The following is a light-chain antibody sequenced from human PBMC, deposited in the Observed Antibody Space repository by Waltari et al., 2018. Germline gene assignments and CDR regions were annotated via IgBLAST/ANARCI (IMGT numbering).Light chain of an antibody. CDR2: DAT. J-gene: IGKJ2*01. CDR1: QDIGMD. Sequence: DFQMTQSQSSLAASAGVRVTISRPASQDIGMDLRWCQQKPGKAPRLLIFDATNVEAGVPSRFSASGSGTHFTLTITSLQPEDVAMYYCQQYDNLPYTFGQGTKLEI. V-gene: IGKV1-33*01. CDR3: QQYDNLPYT.